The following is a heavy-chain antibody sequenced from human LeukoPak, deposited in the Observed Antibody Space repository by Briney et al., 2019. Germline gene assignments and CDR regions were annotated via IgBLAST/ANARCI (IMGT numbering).Heavy chain of an antibody. Sequence: PGGSLRLSCAASGFTFSSYWMSWVRQAPGKGLEWVANIKQDGSEKYYVDSVKGRFTISRDNAKNSLYLQMNSLRAEDTAVYYCAKSDCGSTSCYTFDFWGQGTLVTVSS. CDR1: GFTFSSYW. D-gene: IGHD2-2*02. CDR3: AKSDCGSTSCYTFDF. J-gene: IGHJ4*02. CDR2: IKQDGSEK. V-gene: IGHV3-7*03.